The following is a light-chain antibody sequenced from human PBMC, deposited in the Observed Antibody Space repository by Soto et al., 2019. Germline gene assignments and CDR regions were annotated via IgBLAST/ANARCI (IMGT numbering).Light chain of an antibody. Sequence: QSALTQPASVSGSPGQLITISCTGTSSDVGGYNYVSWYQQHPGKAPKLMIYDVSNRPSGVSNRFSGSKSGNTASLTISGLQAEDEADYYCSSYTSSSTDVVFGGGTKLTVL. CDR1: SSDVGGYNY. CDR2: DVS. V-gene: IGLV2-14*01. CDR3: SSYTSSSTDVV. J-gene: IGLJ2*01.